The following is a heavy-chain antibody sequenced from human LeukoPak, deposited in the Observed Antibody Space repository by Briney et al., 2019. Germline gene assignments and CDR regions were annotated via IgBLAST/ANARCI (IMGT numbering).Heavy chain of an antibody. CDR2: VSSDGGTT. J-gene: IGHJ4*02. V-gene: IGHV3-30*18. CDR1: GFTFSSHG. CDR3: TKESATGSRYSFDY. Sequence: PGTSLRLPYAASGFTFSSHGIHWVRQAPGKGLEWVAVVSSDGGTTYYADSVKGRLTISRDNSKNTLYLQMNSLRGEDTAIYYCTKESATGSRYSFDYWGQGTLVTVSS. D-gene: IGHD2-15*01.